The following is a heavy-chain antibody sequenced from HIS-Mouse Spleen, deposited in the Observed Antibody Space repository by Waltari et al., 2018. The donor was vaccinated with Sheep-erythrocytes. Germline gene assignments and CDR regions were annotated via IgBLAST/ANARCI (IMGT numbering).Heavy chain of an antibody. J-gene: IGHJ3*02. CDR1: GGSFSGYY. CDR3: ALSVDLAGAFDI. CDR2: INHRGST. D-gene: IGHD6-19*01. Sequence: QVQLQQWGAGLLKPSETLSLTCAVYGGSFSGYYWSWIRQPPGKGLEWIGEINHRGSTNYNPFLKSRVTRSVDTSKNQFSLKLSSVTAADTAVYYCALSVDLAGAFDIWGQGTMVTVSS. V-gene: IGHV4-34*01.